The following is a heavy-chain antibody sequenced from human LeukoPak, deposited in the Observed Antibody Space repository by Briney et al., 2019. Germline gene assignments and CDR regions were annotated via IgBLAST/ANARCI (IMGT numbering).Heavy chain of an antibody. V-gene: IGHV3-30*02. CDR3: AKDKARWLQVLGY. CDR2: TRYDGSNK. CDR1: GFTFSSYG. Sequence: GGSLRLSCAASGFTFSSYGMYWVRQAPGKGLEWVAFTRYDGSNKYYADSVKGRFTISRDNSKNTLYLQMNSLRAEDTAVYYCAKDKARWLQVLGYWGQGTLVTVSS. J-gene: IGHJ4*02. D-gene: IGHD5-24*01.